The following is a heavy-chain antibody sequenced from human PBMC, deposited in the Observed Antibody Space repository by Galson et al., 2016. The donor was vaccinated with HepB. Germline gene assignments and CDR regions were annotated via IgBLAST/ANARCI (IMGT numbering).Heavy chain of an antibody. CDR1: GGSITSSSYY. CDR2: IHYGGKT. V-gene: IGHV4-39*01. Sequence: SETLSLTCVVSGGSITSSSYYWGWVRQPPGNGLEWIASIHYGGKTGYNPSLKSRVTLSVDTSRDQFSLNLTSVTAADTALYFCARHRGYCSGDICYGRSGAFEIWGQGTVVTVSS. D-gene: IGHD2-2*03. CDR3: ARHRGYCSGDICYGRSGAFEI. J-gene: IGHJ3*02.